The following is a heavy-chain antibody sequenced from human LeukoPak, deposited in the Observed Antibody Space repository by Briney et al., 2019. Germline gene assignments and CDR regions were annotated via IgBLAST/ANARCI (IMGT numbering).Heavy chain of an antibody. J-gene: IGHJ3*02. V-gene: IGHV4-59*01. CDR1: GGSISSYY. CDR3: ARDRYDSSGYYDDAFDI. CDR2: IYYSGST. Sequence: PSETLSLTCTVSGGSISSYYWSWIRQPPGKGLEWIGYIYYSGSTNYNPSLKSRVTISVDTSKSQFSLKLSSVTAADTAVYYCARDRYDSSGYYDDAFDIWGQGTMVTVSS. D-gene: IGHD3-22*01.